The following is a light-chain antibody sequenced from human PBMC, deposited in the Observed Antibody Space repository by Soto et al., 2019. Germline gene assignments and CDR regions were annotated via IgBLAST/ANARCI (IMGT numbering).Light chain of an antibody. V-gene: IGKV3-11*01. CDR2: DAS. Sequence: ELVMTQSPATLSVSPGERATLTCRASQSVTNYIAWYQQRPGQAPRLLIYDASNRATGVAARFSGSGSGTDFTLTISDLEPADFGLYYCQQRLNWPPGFGQGTKVDIK. CDR1: QSVTNY. CDR3: QQRLNWPPG. J-gene: IGKJ1*01.